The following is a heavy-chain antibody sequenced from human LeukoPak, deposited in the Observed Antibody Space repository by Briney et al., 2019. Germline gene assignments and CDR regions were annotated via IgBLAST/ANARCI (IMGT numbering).Heavy chain of an antibody. CDR3: ARATLWFGELLSGDYYYYYMDV. CDR2: IYYSGST. Sequence: SETLSLTCTVSGGSISSYYWSWIRQPPGKGLEWIGYIYYSGSTNYNPSLKSRVTISVDTSKNQSSLKLSSVTTADTAVYYCARATLWFGELLSGDYYYYYMDVWGKGTTVTVSS. D-gene: IGHD3-10*01. J-gene: IGHJ6*03. V-gene: IGHV4-59*01. CDR1: GGSISSYY.